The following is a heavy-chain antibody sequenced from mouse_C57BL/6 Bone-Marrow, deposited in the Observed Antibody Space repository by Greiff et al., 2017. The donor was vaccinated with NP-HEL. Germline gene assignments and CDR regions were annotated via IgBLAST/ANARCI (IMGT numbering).Heavy chain of an antibody. Sequence: QVQLQQPGAELVKPGASVKLSCKASAYTFTSYWMHWLKQRPGQGLEWIGMIHPNSGRTNYNEKFKSKATLTVVKSASTAYMQLSSLTSEDSAVYYCAPITTVVATDWYLDVWGTGTTVTVSS. CDR1: AYTFTSYW. D-gene: IGHD1-1*01. CDR2: IHPNSGRT. V-gene: IGHV1-64*01. CDR3: APITTVVATDWYLDV. J-gene: IGHJ1*03.